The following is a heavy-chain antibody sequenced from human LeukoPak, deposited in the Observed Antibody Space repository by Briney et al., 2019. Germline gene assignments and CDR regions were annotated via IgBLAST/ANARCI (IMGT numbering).Heavy chain of an antibody. CDR3: ARLGTAPFDY. CDR2: ISYTRTT. CDR1: SGSISSGDYY. V-gene: IGHV4-30-4*08. J-gene: IGHJ4*02. Sequence: PSQTLSLTCTVSSGSISSGDYYWSWIRQPPGKGLEWIGYISYTRTTYYNPSLKSRVTISEDTSKNLFSLNLSSVTAADTAVYYCARLGTAPFDYWGQGTLVTVSS. D-gene: IGHD2-21*02.